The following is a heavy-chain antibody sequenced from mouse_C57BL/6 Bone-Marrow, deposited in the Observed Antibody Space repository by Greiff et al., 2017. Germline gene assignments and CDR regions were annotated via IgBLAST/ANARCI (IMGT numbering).Heavy chain of an antibody. CDR2: IYPRSGNT. CDR3: ASGGYPWAMDD. D-gene: IGHD1-1*02. Sequence: VQLQQSGAELARPGASVKLSCKASGYTFTSYGISWVKQRTGQGLEWIGEIYPRSGNTYYTEKFKGQATLTAAKSSSTTYMELRSLTSEDSAVKFCASGGYPWAMDDWGQGTSVTVSS. V-gene: IGHV1-81*01. CDR1: GYTFTSYG. J-gene: IGHJ4*01.